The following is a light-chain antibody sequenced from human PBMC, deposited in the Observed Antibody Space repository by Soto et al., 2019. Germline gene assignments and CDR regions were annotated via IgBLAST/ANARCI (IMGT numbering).Light chain of an antibody. CDR2: EGT. CDR3: CSYADTRTLFV. V-gene: IGLV2-23*01. Sequence: QSALTQPASVSGSPGQSITISCTGTSSDVGSYNLVSWCQQHPGKAPKLMIYEGTKRPSGVSNRFSGSKSGNTASLTISGLQAEDEADYYCCSYADTRTLFVFGTGSKVTVL. CDR1: SSDVGSYNL. J-gene: IGLJ1*01.